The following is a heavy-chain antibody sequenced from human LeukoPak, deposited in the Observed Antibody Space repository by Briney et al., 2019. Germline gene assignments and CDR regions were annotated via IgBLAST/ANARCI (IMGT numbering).Heavy chain of an antibody. Sequence: GSSVKVSCKASGGTFSSYAISWVRQAPGQGLEWMGGIIPIFGTANYAQKFQGRVTITTDESTSTAYMELSSLRSEDTAVYYCARGGWAVAGIDYWGQGTLVTVSS. J-gene: IGHJ4*02. CDR1: GGTFSSYA. D-gene: IGHD6-19*01. CDR3: ARGGWAVAGIDY. CDR2: IIPIFGTA. V-gene: IGHV1-69*05.